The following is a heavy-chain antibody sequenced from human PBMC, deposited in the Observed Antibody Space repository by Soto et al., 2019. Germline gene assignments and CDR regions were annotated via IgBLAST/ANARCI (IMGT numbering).Heavy chain of an antibody. Sequence: QVQLVQSGAEVKKPGSSVKVSCKASGGTFSTYAMSWVRQAPGQGLEWMGGIIPTFGTANKAQKFQGRVTITADESTSTAYMEMSRLRSEDTAVYYCAGERNIAGRPPGMDVWGQGTTVIVSS. CDR2: IIPTFGTA. CDR1: GGTFSTYA. D-gene: IGHD6-13*01. V-gene: IGHV1-69*01. CDR3: AGERNIAGRPPGMDV. J-gene: IGHJ6*02.